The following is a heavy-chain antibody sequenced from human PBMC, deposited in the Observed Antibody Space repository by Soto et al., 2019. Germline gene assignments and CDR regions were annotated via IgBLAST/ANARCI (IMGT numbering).Heavy chain of an antibody. CDR2: ISYDGTKK. CDR1: GFTFSDYA. Sequence: QEHLVESGGGVVQPGRSLRLSCAASGFTFSDYAMHWVRQAPGKGLEWVAVISYDGTKKYYADSVKGRFTIFTDNSKNTLYLQMHSLRPEDTAVYYCARDRDNSPTYYFYYWGQGTLVTVSS. CDR3: ARDRDNSPTYYFYY. V-gene: IGHV3-30*04. D-gene: IGHD1-20*01. J-gene: IGHJ4*02.